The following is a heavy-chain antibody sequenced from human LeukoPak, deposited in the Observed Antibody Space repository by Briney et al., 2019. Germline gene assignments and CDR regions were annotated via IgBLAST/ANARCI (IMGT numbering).Heavy chain of an antibody. CDR2: IKQDGSEK. V-gene: IGHV3-7*01. Sequence: GRSLRLSCAASGLTFSSYAMHWVRQAPGKGLEWVANIKQDGSEKYYVDSVKGRFTISRDNAKNSLYLQMNSLRAEDTAVYYCARVRYFDWLLGDYWGQGTLVTVSS. CDR3: ARVRYFDWLLGDY. D-gene: IGHD3-9*01. CDR1: GLTFSSYA. J-gene: IGHJ4*02.